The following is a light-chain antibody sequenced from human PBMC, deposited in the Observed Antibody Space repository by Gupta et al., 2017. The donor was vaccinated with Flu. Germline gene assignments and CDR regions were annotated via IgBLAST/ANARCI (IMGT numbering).Light chain of an antibody. V-gene: IGKV3-20*01. CDR2: GAT. CDR3: HQHGYTQPRT. CDR1: QSVSSSY. Sequence: ELVLPQSPATLSLSPGERATLSCRASQSVSSSYLSWYQQTPGHAPRLLIYGATSTATGIPDWSISSCCTHFSPPIISRRPQDDAVVYYYHQHGYTQPRTFGEGTKVEIK. J-gene: IGKJ4*01.